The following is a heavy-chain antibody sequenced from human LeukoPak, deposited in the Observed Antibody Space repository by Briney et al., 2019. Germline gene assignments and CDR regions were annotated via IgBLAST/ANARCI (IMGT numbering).Heavy chain of an antibody. V-gene: IGHV1-18*01. CDR1: GYTFTSYA. CDR3: AKTTVTSEEYFYYYMDV. Sequence: ASVKVSCKTSGYTFTSYAISWVRQAPGQGLEWMGWIITYNGNTYYSQKLQGRVTMTTDTSTSTAYKELRSLRSDDTAVYFCAKTTVTSEEYFYYYMDVWGKGTTVTVSS. CDR2: IITYNGNT. J-gene: IGHJ6*03. D-gene: IGHD4-17*01.